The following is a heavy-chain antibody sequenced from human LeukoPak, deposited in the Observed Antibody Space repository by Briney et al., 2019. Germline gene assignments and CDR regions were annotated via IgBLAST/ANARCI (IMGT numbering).Heavy chain of an antibody. J-gene: IGHJ4*02. D-gene: IGHD6-19*01. CDR1: GYTFTGYY. CDR2: INANSGGT. Sequence: GASVKVSCKASGYTFTGYYMHWVRQAPGQGLEWMGWINANSGGTDYAQKFQGRVTMTRDTSISTAYMELRSLRSDDTAVYYCAFSGVAVAATYFDYWGQGTLVTVSS. CDR3: AFSGVAVAATYFDY. V-gene: IGHV1-2*02.